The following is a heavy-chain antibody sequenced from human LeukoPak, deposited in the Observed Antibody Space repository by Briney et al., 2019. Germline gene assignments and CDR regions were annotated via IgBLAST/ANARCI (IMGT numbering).Heavy chain of an antibody. CDR1: GGSISSGGYY. CDR3: AREKSSGWYWFDP. V-gene: IGHV4-31*03. CDR2: IYYSGST. D-gene: IGHD6-19*01. Sequence: SETLSLTCTVSGGSISSGGYYWSWIRQHPGKGLEWIGYIYYSGSTYYNPSLKSRVTISVDTSKNQFSLKLSSVTAADTAVYYCAREKSSGWYWFDPWGQGTLVTVSS. J-gene: IGHJ5*02.